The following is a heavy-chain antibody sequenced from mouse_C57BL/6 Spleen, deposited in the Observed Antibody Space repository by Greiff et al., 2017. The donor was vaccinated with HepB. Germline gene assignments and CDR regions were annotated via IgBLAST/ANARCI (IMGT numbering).Heavy chain of an antibody. J-gene: IGHJ2*01. Sequence: EVKLVEPGAGLVKPGGSLKLSCAASGFTFSDYGMHWVRQAPEKGLEWVAYISSGSSTINYADTVKGRSTISRDNAKNTLFLQMTSLRSEDAAVYYCARQAYYGSTLFDYWGQGTTVTVSS. CDR1: GFTFSDYG. CDR2: ISSGSSTI. CDR3: ARQAYYGSTLFDY. D-gene: IGHD1-1*01. V-gene: IGHV5-17*01.